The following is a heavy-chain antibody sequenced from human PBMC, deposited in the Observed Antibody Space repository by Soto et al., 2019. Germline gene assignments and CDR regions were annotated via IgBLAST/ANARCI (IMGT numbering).Heavy chain of an antibody. J-gene: IGHJ6*02. Sequence: ASGKVSCKASGYTFTSYGISWVRQAPGQGLEWMGWISAYNGNTNYAQKLQGRVTMTTDTSTSTAYMELRSLRSDDTAVYYCARVGSGSYYHYYYYGMDVWGQGTTVTVSS. CDR3: ARVGSGSYYHYYYYGMDV. CDR2: ISAYNGNT. V-gene: IGHV1-18*01. CDR1: GYTFTSYG. D-gene: IGHD3-10*01.